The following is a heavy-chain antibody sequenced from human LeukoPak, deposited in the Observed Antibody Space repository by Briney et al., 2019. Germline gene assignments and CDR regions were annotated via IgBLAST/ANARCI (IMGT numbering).Heavy chain of an antibody. Sequence: ASVKVSCKASGYTFTSYGISWVRQAPGQGLEWMGWISAYNGNTNYAQKLQGRVTMTTDTSTSTAYMELRSLRSDDTAVYYCARDRVLAAIAYNDAFDIWGQGKMVTVFS. CDR2: ISAYNGNT. CDR3: ARDRVLAAIAYNDAFDI. D-gene: IGHD2-2*01. J-gene: IGHJ3*02. CDR1: GYTFTSYG. V-gene: IGHV1-18*04.